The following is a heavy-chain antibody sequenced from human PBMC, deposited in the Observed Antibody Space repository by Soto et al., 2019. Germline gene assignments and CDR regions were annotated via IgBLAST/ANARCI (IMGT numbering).Heavy chain of an antibody. Sequence: GASVKVSFKASGYTFTSYYMHWVRQAPGQGLEWMGIINPSGGSTSYAQKFQGRVTMTRDTSTSTVYMELSSLGSEDTAVYYCARDNARELSSSWYSRYNWFDPWGQGTLVTVSS. J-gene: IGHJ5*02. V-gene: IGHV1-46*01. CDR3: ARDNARELSSSWYSRYNWFDP. CDR2: INPSGGST. CDR1: GYTFTSYY. D-gene: IGHD6-13*01.